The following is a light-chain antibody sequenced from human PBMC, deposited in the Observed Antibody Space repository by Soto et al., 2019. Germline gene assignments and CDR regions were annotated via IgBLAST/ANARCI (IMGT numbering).Light chain of an antibody. CDR1: QSVSYH. J-gene: IGKJ4*01. CDR3: QQYNSWLT. Sequence: VVTQTPATLSVSPGGRVTLSCRASQSVSYHVAWYQQKPGQTPRLVIYDASIRASGIPARFSGSGSGTEFSLTISSLQSEDFAIYYCQQYNSWLTFGGGTKVDI. V-gene: IGKV3-15*01. CDR2: DAS.